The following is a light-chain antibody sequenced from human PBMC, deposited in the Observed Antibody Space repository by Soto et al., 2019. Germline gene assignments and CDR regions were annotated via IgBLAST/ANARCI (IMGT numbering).Light chain of an antibody. Sequence: QSALTQPPSASGSPGQSVTISCTGTSSDVGYYNYVSWYQQHPGKAPKLMIYEVTKRPSGVPDRFSGSKSGNTASLTVSGLQAEDEADYYCFSYAGGDHVLGTGTKLTVL. CDR3: FSYAGGDHV. V-gene: IGLV2-8*01. CDR2: EVT. J-gene: IGLJ1*01. CDR1: SSDVGYYNY.